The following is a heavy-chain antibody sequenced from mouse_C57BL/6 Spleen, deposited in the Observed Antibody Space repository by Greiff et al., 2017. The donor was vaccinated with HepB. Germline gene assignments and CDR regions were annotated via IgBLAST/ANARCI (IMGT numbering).Heavy chain of an antibody. Sequence: EVQLQQSGAELVRPGASVKLSCTASGFNIKDYYMHWVKQRPEQGLEWIGRIDPEDGDTEYAPKFQGKATMTADTSSNTAYLQLSSLTSEDTAVYYCTTDYSNPEGMDYWGQGTSVTVSS. CDR1: GFNIKDYY. J-gene: IGHJ4*01. CDR3: TTDYSNPEGMDY. CDR2: IDPEDGDT. V-gene: IGHV14-1*01. D-gene: IGHD2-5*01.